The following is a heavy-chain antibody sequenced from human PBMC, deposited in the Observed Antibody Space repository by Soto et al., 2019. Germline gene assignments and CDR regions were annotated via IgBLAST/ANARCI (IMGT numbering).Heavy chain of an antibody. CDR1: GFTFSSFW. CDR2: INTDGSST. V-gene: IGHV3-74*01. D-gene: IGHD3-10*01. CDR3: AKRGVDTFGLSY. Sequence: EVQLVESGGGLVQPGGSLRLSCSVSGFTFSSFWMHWVRQAPGEGLVWVSRINTDGSSTSYADSVKGRFTISRDNAKNTLYLRMNSLRVEDTAMYYCAKRGVDTFGLSYWGQATLVTVSS. J-gene: IGHJ4*02.